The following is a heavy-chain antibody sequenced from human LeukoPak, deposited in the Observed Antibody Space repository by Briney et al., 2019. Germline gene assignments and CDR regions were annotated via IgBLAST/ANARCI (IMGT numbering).Heavy chain of an antibody. V-gene: IGHV4-38-2*02. Sequence: SETLSLTCTVSGYSISGGYSWAWIRQPPGKGLEWIGSIYHSGSTYYNPSLKSRVTISVDTSKNQFSLKLSSVTAADTAVYYCARGGFRSYMDVWGKGTTVTVSS. CDR3: ARGGFRSYMDV. CDR1: GYSISGGYS. D-gene: IGHD1-14*01. J-gene: IGHJ6*03. CDR2: IYHSGST.